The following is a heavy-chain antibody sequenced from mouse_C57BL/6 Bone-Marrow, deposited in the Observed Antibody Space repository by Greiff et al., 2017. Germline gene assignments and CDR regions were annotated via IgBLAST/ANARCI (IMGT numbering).Heavy chain of an antibody. Sequence: QVQLKQPGAELVRPGTSVKLSCKASGYTFTSYWMHWVKQRPGQGLEWIGVIDPSDSYTNYNQKFKGKATLTVDTSSSTAYMQLSSLTSEDSAVYYCAVLRRDYWGQGTTLTVSS. CDR2: IDPSDSYT. D-gene: IGHD1-1*01. V-gene: IGHV1-59*01. J-gene: IGHJ2*01. CDR3: AVLRRDY. CDR1: GYTFTSYW.